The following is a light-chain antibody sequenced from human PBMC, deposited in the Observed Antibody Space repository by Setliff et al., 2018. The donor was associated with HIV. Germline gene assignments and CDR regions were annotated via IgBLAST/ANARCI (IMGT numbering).Light chain of an antibody. Sequence: QSVLTQPPSASGSPGQSVTISCTGTSSDVGDYNYVSWYLLHPGKAPKLIIYEVNKRPSGVSNRFSGSKSGTTASLAISGLQADDEADYYFCSYAGSNIFVVFGTGTRSPS. J-gene: IGLJ1*01. CDR3: CSYAGSNIFVV. V-gene: IGLV2-8*01. CDR2: EVN. CDR1: SSDVGDYNY.